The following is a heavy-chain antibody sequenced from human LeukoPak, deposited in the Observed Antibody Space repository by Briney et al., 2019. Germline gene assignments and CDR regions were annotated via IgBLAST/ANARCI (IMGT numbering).Heavy chain of an antibody. Sequence: PSETLSLTCAVYGGSFSGYYWSWIRQPPGKGLEWIGEINHSGSTNYNPSLKSRVTISVDTSKNQFSLKLSSVTAADTAVYYCARPRGGDDLRDYYYYGMDVWGQGTTVTVSS. J-gene: IGHJ6*02. CDR3: ARPRGGDDLRDYYYYGMDV. CDR1: GGSFSGYY. D-gene: IGHD1-1*01. CDR2: INHSGST. V-gene: IGHV4-34*01.